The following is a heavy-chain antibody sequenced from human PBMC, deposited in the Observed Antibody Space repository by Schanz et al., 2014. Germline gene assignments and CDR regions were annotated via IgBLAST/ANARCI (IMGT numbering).Heavy chain of an antibody. CDR3: AGGPSTGAFDI. J-gene: IGHJ3*02. V-gene: IGHV1-46*03. CDR1: GYSFTTYG. Sequence: QVQLVQSAPEVKKPGASVKVSCKASGYSFTTYGLNWVRQAPGQGLEWMGIINPSGGSTSYAQKFRGRVTMTRDTSTSTVYMELSSLRSEDTAVYFCAGGPSTGAFDIWGHGTMVTVSS. CDR2: INPSGGST.